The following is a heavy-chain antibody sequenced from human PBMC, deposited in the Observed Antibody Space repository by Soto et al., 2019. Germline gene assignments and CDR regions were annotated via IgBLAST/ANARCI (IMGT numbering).Heavy chain of an antibody. V-gene: IGHV4-30-4*01. Sequence: SETLSLTCTVSGGSMSRGDYYWSWIRQPPGKGLEWIGFIYHTGSTYCSPSLKNRVAISVDTSKNQFSLKLSSVTAADTAVYYCARSIDPWGQGTLVTVSS. CDR2: IYHTGST. CDR3: ARSIDP. CDR1: GGSMSRGDYY. J-gene: IGHJ5*02.